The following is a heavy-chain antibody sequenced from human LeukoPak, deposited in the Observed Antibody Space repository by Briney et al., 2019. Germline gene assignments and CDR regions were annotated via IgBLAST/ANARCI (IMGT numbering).Heavy chain of an antibody. CDR1: GDPLTSHF. CDR2: VFHSWTT. D-gene: IGHD5-24*01. Sequence: SEPLSLTCNVSGDPLTSHFGSWIPQTPGKGLEWIGYVFHSWTTNYSPSLKIRVTISIDTSKKQFYLRLASVTAADTAVYYCARRMATVTDAFDIWGRGTMVSVSS. J-gene: IGHJ3*02. V-gene: IGHV4-59*08. CDR3: ARRMATVTDAFDI.